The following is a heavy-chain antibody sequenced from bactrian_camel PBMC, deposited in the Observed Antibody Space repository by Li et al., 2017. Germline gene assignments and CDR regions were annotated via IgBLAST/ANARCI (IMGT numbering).Heavy chain of an antibody. Sequence: QVQLVESGGGTVQAGGSLNISCAVSGYTLRSVSVAWFRQVPGKERKGVASSCRYSHSTDYGDSVKGRFIVSQDNAKNTAYLAMNSLKTEDTAMYYCANRGTNWCFDYWGQGTQVTVS. CDR3: ANRGTNWCFDY. D-gene: IGHD7*01. CDR2: SCRYSHST. V-gene: IGHV3-3*01. CDR1: GYTLRSVS. J-gene: IGHJ6*01.